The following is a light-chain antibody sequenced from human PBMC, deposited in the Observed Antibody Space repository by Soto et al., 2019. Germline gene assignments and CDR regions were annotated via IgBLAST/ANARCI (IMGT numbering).Light chain of an antibody. J-gene: IGKJ2*01. CDR1: QSISSW. V-gene: IGKV1-5*01. Sequence: DIQMTQSPYTLSASVGDRVTITCRASQSISSWLAWYQQKPGKAPKLLIYDASSLESGVPSRFSGSGSGTEFTLTISSLQPDDFATYYCQQYNSYSPATFGQGTKLEIK. CDR3: QQYNSYSPAT. CDR2: DAS.